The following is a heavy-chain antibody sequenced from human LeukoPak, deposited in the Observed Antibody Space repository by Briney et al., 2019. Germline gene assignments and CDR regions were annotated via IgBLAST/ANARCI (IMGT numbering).Heavy chain of an antibody. CDR1: GFTFSSYG. Sequence: GGSLRLSCAASGFTFSSYGMHWVRQAPGKGLEWVAVISYDGSNKYYADSVKGRFTISRDNSKNTLYLQMNSLRVEDTAVYYCAPYYYGSETSLDLWGQGALVTVSS. D-gene: IGHD3-10*01. CDR3: APYYYGSETSLDL. J-gene: IGHJ4*02. CDR2: ISYDGSNK. V-gene: IGHV3-30*12.